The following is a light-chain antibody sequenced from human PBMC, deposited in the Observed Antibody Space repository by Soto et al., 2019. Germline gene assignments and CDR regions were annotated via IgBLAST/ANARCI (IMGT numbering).Light chain of an antibody. CDR3: CTYAGSSTYV. Sequence: QSALTQPASVSGSPGQSITISCTGTSSDVGYYNLVSWYQQHPGKAPKLMVYEVSKRPSGVSDRFSGSKSANTASLTISGLQAEDEADYYCCTYAGSSTYVFGTGTKVTVL. CDR2: EVS. J-gene: IGLJ1*01. CDR1: SSDVGYYNL. V-gene: IGLV2-23*02.